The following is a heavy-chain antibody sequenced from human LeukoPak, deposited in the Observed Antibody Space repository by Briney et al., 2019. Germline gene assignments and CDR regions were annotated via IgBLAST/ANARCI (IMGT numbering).Heavy chain of an antibody. V-gene: IGHV4-30-4*01. Sequence: SETLSLTCTVSGGSIGSYYWSWIRQPPGKGLEWIGYIYYSGSTYYNPSLKSRVTISVDTSKNQFSLKLSSVTAADTAVYYCASSLRYFDWLSAVPYWGQGTLVTVSS. D-gene: IGHD3-9*01. CDR3: ASSLRYFDWLSAVPY. J-gene: IGHJ4*02. CDR2: IYYSGST. CDR1: GGSIGSYY.